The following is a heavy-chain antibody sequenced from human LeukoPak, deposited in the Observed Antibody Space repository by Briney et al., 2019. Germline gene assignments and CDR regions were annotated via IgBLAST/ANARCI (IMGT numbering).Heavy chain of an antibody. CDR3: ARREGGGGVLRFDP. J-gene: IGHJ5*02. CDR2: IYHSGST. Sequence: PSETLSLTCTVSGYSISSGYYWGWIRQPPGKGLEWIGGIYHSGSTYYNPSLKSRVTISVDTSKNQFSLKLSSVTAADTAVYYCARREGGGGVLRFDPWGQGTLVTVSS. V-gene: IGHV4-38-2*02. CDR1: GYSISSGYY. D-gene: IGHD3-3*01.